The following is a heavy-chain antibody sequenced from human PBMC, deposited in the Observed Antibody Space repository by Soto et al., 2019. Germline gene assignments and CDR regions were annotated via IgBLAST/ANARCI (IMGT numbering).Heavy chain of an antibody. CDR1: GYTFTGYY. CDR3: AAVSCISTSCYADYYYYGMDV. Sequence: GASVKVSCKASGYTFTGYYMHWVRQARGQRLEWIGWIVVGSGNTNYAQKFQERVTITRDMSTSTAYMELSSLRSEDTAVYYCAAVSCISTSCYADYYYYGMDVWGQGTTVTVSS. J-gene: IGHJ6*02. CDR2: IVVGSGNT. D-gene: IGHD2-2*01. V-gene: IGHV1-58*02.